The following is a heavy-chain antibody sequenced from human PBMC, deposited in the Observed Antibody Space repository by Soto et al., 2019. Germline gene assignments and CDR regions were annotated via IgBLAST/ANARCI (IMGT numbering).Heavy chain of an antibody. CDR3: ASGDLDYYDSGGYYQKYFDY. CDR1: GGTFSSYA. D-gene: IGHD3-22*01. J-gene: IGHJ4*02. Sequence: RASVKVSCKASGGTFSSYAISWVRQAPGQGLEWMGGIIPIFGTANYAQKFQGRVTITADESTSTAYMELSSLRSEDTAVYYCASGDLDYYDSGGYYQKYFDYWGQGTLVTVSS. CDR2: IIPIFGTA. V-gene: IGHV1-69*13.